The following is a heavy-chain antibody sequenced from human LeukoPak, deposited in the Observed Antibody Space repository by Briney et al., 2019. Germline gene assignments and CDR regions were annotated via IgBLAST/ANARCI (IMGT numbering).Heavy chain of an antibody. CDR1: GYTFTSYD. J-gene: IGHJ4*02. D-gene: IGHD1-26*01. Sequence: ASVKVSCKASGYTFTSYDINWVRQATGQGREWMGWMNPNSGNTGYAQKFQGRVTITRNTSISTAYMELSRLRSDDTAVYYCARTGHVGATQLYFDYWGQGTLVTVSS. V-gene: IGHV1-8*03. CDR2: MNPNSGNT. CDR3: ARTGHVGATQLYFDY.